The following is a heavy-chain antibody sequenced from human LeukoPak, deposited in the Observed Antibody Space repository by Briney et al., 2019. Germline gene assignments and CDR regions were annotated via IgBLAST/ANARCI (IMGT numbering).Heavy chain of an antibody. J-gene: IGHJ4*02. CDR1: GGSFSGYY. CDR3: ARLIAAAPRRFDY. V-gene: IGHV4-34*01. Sequence: PSETLSLTCAVYGGSFSGYYWSWIRQPPGKGLDWIGEINHSGSTNYNPSLKSRVTISVDTSKNQFSLKLSSVTAADTAVYYCARLIAAAPRRFDYWGQGTLVTVSS. D-gene: IGHD6-13*01. CDR2: INHSGST.